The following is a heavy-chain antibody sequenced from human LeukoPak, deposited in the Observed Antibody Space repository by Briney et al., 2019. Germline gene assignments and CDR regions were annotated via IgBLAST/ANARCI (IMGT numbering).Heavy chain of an antibody. J-gene: IGHJ4*02. D-gene: IGHD2-2*01. V-gene: IGHV3-21*01. Sequence: GGSLRLSCTVSGFTFSSYSMNWVRQAPGKGLEWVSSITGISTYMYYTDSVKGRFTISRDNAKNSLYLQMNSLRAEDTAVYYCARVKSVPAARDSSLGIDYWGQGTLVTVSS. CDR1: GFTFSSYS. CDR3: ARVKSVPAARDSSLGIDY. CDR2: ITGISTYM.